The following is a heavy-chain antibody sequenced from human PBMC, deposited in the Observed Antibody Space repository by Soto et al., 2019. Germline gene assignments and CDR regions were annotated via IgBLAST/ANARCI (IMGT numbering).Heavy chain of an antibody. J-gene: IGHJ6*02. V-gene: IGHV4-59*01. CDR3: ARVPRYSGGWTYYYYGMDV. CDR2: IYYSGST. D-gene: IGHD6-19*01. CDR1: GGSISSYY. Sequence: PSETLSLTCTVSGGSISSYYWSWIRQPPGKGLEWIGYIYYSGSTNYNPSLKSRVTISVDTSKNQFSLKLSSVTAADTAVYYCARVPRYSGGWTYYYYGMDVWGQGTTVTVSS.